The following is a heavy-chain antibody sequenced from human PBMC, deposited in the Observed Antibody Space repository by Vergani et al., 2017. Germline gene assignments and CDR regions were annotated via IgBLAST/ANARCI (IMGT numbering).Heavy chain of an antibody. CDR1: GGTFSSYA. CDR2: IIPIFGTA. Sequence: QVQLVQSGAEVKKPGSSVKVSCKASGGTFSSYAISWVRQAPGQGLEWMGRIIPIFGTANYAQKFQGSVTITAYESTSTAYMELSRLRSEDTAVYYCARARVVEPAANNWNWFDPWGQGTLVTVSS. J-gene: IGHJ5*02. V-gene: IGHV1-69*13. CDR3: ARARVVEPAANNWNWFDP. D-gene: IGHD2-2*01.